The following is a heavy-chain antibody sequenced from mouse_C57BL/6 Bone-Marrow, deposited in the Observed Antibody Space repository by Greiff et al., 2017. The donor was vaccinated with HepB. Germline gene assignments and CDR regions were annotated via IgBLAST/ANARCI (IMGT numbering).Heavy chain of an antibody. V-gene: IGHV1-55*01. Sequence: VQLVESGAELVKPGASVKMSCKASGYTFTSYWITWVKQRPGQGLEWIGDIYPGSGSTNYNEKFKSKATLTVDTSSSTAYMQLSSLTSEDSAVYYCARMNFGYSNYEGYYFDYWGQGTTLTVSS. CDR1: GYTFTSYW. J-gene: IGHJ2*01. CDR2: IYPGSGST. D-gene: IGHD2-5*01. CDR3: ARMNFGYSNYEGYYFDY.